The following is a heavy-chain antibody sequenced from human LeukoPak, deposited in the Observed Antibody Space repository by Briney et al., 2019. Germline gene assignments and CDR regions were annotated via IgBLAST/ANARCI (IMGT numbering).Heavy chain of an antibody. Sequence: SETLSLTCTVSGGSISSYYWSWIRQPAGKGLEWIGRMHTSGSTNYNPSLKSRVTMSVDTSKNQFSLKLSSVTAADTAVYYCARGYARFNYYYMDVWDKGTTVTVSS. CDR2: MHTSGST. CDR3: ARGYARFNYYYMDV. CDR1: GGSISSYY. V-gene: IGHV4-4*07. D-gene: IGHD1-1*01. J-gene: IGHJ6*03.